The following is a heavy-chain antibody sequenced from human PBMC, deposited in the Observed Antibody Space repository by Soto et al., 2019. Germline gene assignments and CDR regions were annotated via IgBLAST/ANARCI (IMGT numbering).Heavy chain of an antibody. CDR3: ARDIVVVPAANPFDY. Sequence: EVQLVESGGGLVKPGGSLRLSCAASGFTFSSYSMNWVRQAPGKGLEWVSSISSSSSYIYYADSVKGRFTISRDNAKNSLYLQMNSLRAEDTAVYYWARDIVVVPAANPFDYWGQGTLVTVSS. V-gene: IGHV3-21*01. CDR2: ISSSSSYI. D-gene: IGHD2-2*01. J-gene: IGHJ4*02. CDR1: GFTFSSYS.